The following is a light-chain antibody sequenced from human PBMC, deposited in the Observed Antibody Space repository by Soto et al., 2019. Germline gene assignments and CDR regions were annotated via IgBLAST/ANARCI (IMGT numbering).Light chain of an antibody. CDR1: SSDVGGYSC. Sequence: QSALTQPRSVSGSPGQSVTISCTGTSSDVGGYSCVSWYQQHPGKAPKLMIFDVTKRPSGVPDRFSGSKSGNTASLTISGLQAEDEADYYCCSYADTYTFVFXTGTKVTVL. CDR2: DVT. CDR3: CSYADTYTFV. J-gene: IGLJ1*01. V-gene: IGLV2-11*01.